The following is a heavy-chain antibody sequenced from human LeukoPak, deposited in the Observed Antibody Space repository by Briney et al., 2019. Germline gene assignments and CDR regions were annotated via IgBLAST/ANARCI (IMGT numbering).Heavy chain of an antibody. CDR1: GFTFSSYW. CDR2: IKQDGSEK. Sequence: GGSLRLSCAASGFTFSSYWMSWVRQAPGKGLEWVANIKQDGSEKYYVDSVKGRFTISRDNAKNSLYLQMNSLRAEDTAVYYCARGAFGELLSYFDYWGQGTLVTVSS. CDR3: ARGAFGELLSYFDY. D-gene: IGHD3-10*01. V-gene: IGHV3-7*04. J-gene: IGHJ4*02.